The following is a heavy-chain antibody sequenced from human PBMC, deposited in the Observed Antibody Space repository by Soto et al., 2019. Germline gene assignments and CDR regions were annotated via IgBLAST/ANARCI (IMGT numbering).Heavy chain of an antibody. J-gene: IGHJ6*02. CDR3: ARVGYYYYGMDV. CDR2: IIPIFGTA. Sequence: ASVKVSCKASGGTFSCYAISWVRQAPGQGLEWMGGIIPIFGTANYAQKFQGRVTITADESTSTAYMELSSLRSEDTAVYYCARVGYYYYGMDVWGQGTTVTVSS. V-gene: IGHV1-69*13. CDR1: GGTFSCYA.